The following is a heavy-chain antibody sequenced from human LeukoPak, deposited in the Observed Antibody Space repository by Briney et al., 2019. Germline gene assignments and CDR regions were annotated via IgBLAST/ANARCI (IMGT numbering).Heavy chain of an antibody. V-gene: IGHV3-21*04. Sequence: GGSLRLSCAASGFTFSSYSMNWVRQAPGKGLEWVSSISSSSSYIYYADSVKGRFTISRDNAKNSLYLQMNSLRAEDTAVYYCATQSGQLLVSPLDYWGQGTLVTVSS. J-gene: IGHJ4*02. CDR3: ATQSGQLLVSPLDY. CDR2: ISSSSSYI. CDR1: GFTFSSYS. D-gene: IGHD2-2*01.